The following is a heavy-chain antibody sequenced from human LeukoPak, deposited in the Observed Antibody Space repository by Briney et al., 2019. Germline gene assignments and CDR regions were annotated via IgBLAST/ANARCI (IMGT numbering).Heavy chain of an antibody. CDR1: GYSFASYL. J-gene: IGHJ4*02. CDR2: IYPGDSDT. Sequence: PGASLKISCKGSGYSFASYLIGWVRQMPGKGLEWMEIIYPGDSDTRYSPSFQGQVTISAHKSISTPYLQWSSLKAADTAMYYCAITGKSIHCSSNSCYVYKCGQGTLVTVSS. D-gene: IGHD2-2*01. V-gene: IGHV5-51*01. CDR3: AITGKSIHCSSNSCYVYK.